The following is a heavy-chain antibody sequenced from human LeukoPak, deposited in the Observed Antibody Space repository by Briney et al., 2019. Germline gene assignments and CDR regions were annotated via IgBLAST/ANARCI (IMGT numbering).Heavy chain of an antibody. CDR1: GFTLSSSG. CDR2: ISTGGHNT. V-gene: IGHV3-23*01. CDR3: VTQRGYCSDGSCYFDY. J-gene: IGHJ4*02. D-gene: IGHD2-15*01. Sequence: GGSLRLSCAASGFTLSSSGMSWVRHAPGKGLEWVSAISTGGHNTYYADSLKGRFTISRDNSKNTLYLQMNSLRAEDTAVYYCVTQRGYCSDGSCYFDYWGQGTLVTVSS.